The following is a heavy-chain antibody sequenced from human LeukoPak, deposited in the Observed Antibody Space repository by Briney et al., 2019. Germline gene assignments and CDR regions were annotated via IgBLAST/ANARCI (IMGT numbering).Heavy chain of an antibody. V-gene: IGHV3-30-3*01. Sequence: GRSLRLSCAASGFTFSSYAMHWVRQAPGKGLEWVAVISYDGSNKYYADSVKGRFTISRDNSKNTLYLQMYSLRAEDTAVYYCARDHWGRWLQSIDYWGQGTLVTVSS. J-gene: IGHJ4*02. CDR1: GFTFSSYA. CDR2: ISYDGSNK. D-gene: IGHD5-24*01. CDR3: ARDHWGRWLQSIDY.